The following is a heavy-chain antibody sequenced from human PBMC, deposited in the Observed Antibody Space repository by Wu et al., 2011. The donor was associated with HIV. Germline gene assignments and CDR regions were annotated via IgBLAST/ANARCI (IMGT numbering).Heavy chain of an antibody. CDR1: ADTFSNNP. J-gene: IGHJ6*02. D-gene: IGHD6-13*01. V-gene: IGHV1-69*15. CDR3: ARGQSTAAAADYYYYGMDV. Sequence: QVQLVQSGAEMKKPGSSVKVSCKASADTFSNNPISWVRQAPGQGLEWMTRIIPSFGTTNCAQKFQGRVTITADESTSTVYMELSSLRSEDTAVYYCARGQSTAAAADYYYYGMDVWGQGTTVTVSS. CDR2: IIPSFGTT.